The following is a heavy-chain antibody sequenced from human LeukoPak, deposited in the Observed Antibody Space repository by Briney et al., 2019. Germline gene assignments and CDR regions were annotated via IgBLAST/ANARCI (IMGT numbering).Heavy chain of an antibody. Sequence: ASVKVSCKASGYTFINYGISWVRQAPGQGPEWMGWISAYNVNTNYAQKFQGRVTMTTDTSTSTAYMELRSLKSDDTAVYYCARGSSWQQNPDYWGQGTLVTVSS. J-gene: IGHJ4*02. V-gene: IGHV1-18*01. CDR3: ARGSSWQQNPDY. CDR1: GYTFINYG. CDR2: ISAYNVNT. D-gene: IGHD6-13*01.